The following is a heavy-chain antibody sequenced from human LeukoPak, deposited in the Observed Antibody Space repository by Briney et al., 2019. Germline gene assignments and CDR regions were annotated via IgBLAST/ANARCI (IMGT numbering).Heavy chain of an antibody. Sequence: GGSLRLSCAASGFTFSNYWMSWVRQAPGKGLEWVANIKQDGSEKYYVDSVKGRFTISRDNAKNSLYLQMNSLRAEDTALYYCARILQLWTTFDYWGQGTLVTVSS. CDR2: IKQDGSEK. CDR1: GFTFSNYW. D-gene: IGHD5-18*01. J-gene: IGHJ4*02. CDR3: ARILQLWTTFDY. V-gene: IGHV3-7*01.